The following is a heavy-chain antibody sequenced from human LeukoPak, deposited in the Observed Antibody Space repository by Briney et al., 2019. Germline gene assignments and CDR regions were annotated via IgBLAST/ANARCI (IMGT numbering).Heavy chain of an antibody. CDR1: RFTFSSYS. V-gene: IGHV3-21*01. Sequence: GGSLRLSCAASRFTFSSYSMNWVRQAPGKGLEWVSSISSSGSYIYYADSVKGRFTISRDNAKNSLYLQMNSLRAEDTAVYYCARGPVDTAMAPYYYYMDVWGKGTTVTVSS. CDR3: ARGPVDTAMAPYYYYMDV. CDR2: ISSSGSYI. D-gene: IGHD5-18*01. J-gene: IGHJ6*03.